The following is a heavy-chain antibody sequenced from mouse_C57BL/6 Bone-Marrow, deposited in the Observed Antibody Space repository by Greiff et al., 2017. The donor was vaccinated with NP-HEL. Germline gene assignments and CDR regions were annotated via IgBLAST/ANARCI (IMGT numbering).Heavy chain of an antibody. CDR1: GYTFTDYE. J-gene: IGHJ3*01. V-gene: IGHV1-15*01. CDR3: TRRPIFAY. CDR2: IDPETGGT. Sequence: QVHVKQSGAELVRPGASVTLSCKASGYTFTDYEMHWVKQTPVHGLEWIGAIDPETGGTAYNQKFKGKAILTADKSSSTAYMELRSLTSEDSAVYYCTRRPIFAYWGQGTLVTVSA.